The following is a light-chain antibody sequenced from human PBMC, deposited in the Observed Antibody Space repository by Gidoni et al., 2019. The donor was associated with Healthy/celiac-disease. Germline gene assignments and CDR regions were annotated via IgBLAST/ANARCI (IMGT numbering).Light chain of an antibody. Sequence: QSVLTQPPSVSGAPGQRVTISCTGSSSNIGAGYAVHWYQQLPGTAPKLLIYGNSNRPSGVPDRFSGSKSGTSASLAITGLQAEDEADYYCQAYDSSLVGVFGGGTKLTAL. CDR3: QAYDSSLVGV. V-gene: IGLV1-40*01. J-gene: IGLJ2*01. CDR1: SSNIGAGYA. CDR2: GNS.